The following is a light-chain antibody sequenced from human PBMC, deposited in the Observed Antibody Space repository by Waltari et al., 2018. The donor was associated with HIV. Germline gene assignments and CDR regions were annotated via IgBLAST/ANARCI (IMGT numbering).Light chain of an antibody. Sequence: QSALTQPPSASGSPGQAVTISCTGTSSDVGGHSYVSWYQQHPGKAPKLIISEVTKRPSGVSDRFSGSKSGNTASLTVSGLQAEDEGDYFCSSYSGRNRSVIFGGGTRVTVL. J-gene: IGLJ2*01. CDR3: SSYSGRNRSVI. CDR1: SSDVGGHSY. V-gene: IGLV2-8*01. CDR2: EVT.